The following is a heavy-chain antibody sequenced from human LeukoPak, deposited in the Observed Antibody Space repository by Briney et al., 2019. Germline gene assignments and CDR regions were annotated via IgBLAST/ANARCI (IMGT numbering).Heavy chain of an antibody. V-gene: IGHV4-34*01. CDR3: ARGESN. CDR2: INHSGST. Sequence: PSETLSLTCAVYGGSFSDYYWSWIRQPPGKGLEWIGEINHSGSTNYNPSLKSRVTISVDTSKNQFSLKLSSVTAADTAVYYCARGESNWGQGTLVTVSS. J-gene: IGHJ4*02. CDR1: GGSFSDYY.